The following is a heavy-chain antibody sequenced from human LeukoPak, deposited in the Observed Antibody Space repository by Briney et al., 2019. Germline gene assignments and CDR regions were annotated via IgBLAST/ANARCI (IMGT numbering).Heavy chain of an antibody. Sequence: GGSLRLSCAASGFTFSSYSMNWVRQAPGKGLEWVSSISSSSSYIYYAHSVKGRFTISRDNAKHSLYLQMNSLRAEDTAVYFCARTIEEYCSGGSFYHYYFDYWGQGTLVTVSS. CDR3: ARTIEEYCSGGSFYHYYFDY. J-gene: IGHJ4*02. V-gene: IGHV3-21*01. CDR2: ISSSSSYI. D-gene: IGHD2-15*01. CDR1: GFTFSSYS.